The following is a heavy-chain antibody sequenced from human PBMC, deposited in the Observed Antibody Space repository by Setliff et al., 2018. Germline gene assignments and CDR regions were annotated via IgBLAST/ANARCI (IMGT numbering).Heavy chain of an antibody. D-gene: IGHD1-1*01. V-gene: IGHV4-34*01. CDR3: ARVRNTQNGFFDY. J-gene: IGHJ4*02. Sequence: PSETLSLTCAVYGGSFSTYYWIWIRQSPGKGLEWIGTIYHSGNTYYNPSLNSRLTISVDTSKNQFSLRLTSVTAADTAIYYCARVRNTQNGFFDYWSQGTLVTVSS. CDR2: IYHSGNT. CDR1: GGSFSTYY.